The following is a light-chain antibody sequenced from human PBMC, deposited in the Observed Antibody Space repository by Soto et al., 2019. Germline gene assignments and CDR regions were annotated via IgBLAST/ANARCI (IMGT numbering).Light chain of an antibody. CDR2: KAS. Sequence: DIPMTQSPSTLSASVGDRITITCRASQSISRRLAWYQQKPGKAPKLLIYKASSLESGVTSRFSGSGSGTESYLTISSLQPDDFATYYCQQYSTNSKTFDQGTKLEIK. J-gene: IGKJ2*01. CDR3: QQYSTNSKT. V-gene: IGKV1-5*03. CDR1: QSISRR.